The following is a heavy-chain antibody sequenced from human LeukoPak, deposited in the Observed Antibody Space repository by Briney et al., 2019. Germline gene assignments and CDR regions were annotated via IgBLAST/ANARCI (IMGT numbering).Heavy chain of an antibody. CDR1: GYSFTSYW. V-gene: IGHV5-51*01. J-gene: IGHJ4*02. Sequence: GESLKISCKGSGYSFTSYWIGWVRQMPGKGLEWMGIIYPGDSDTRYSPSFQGQVTISADKSISPAYLQWSSLKASDTAMYYCARQDWSGYYEYVNYVGQGTLAIVSS. CDR3: ARQDWSGYYEYVNY. CDR2: IYPGDSDT. D-gene: IGHD3-3*01.